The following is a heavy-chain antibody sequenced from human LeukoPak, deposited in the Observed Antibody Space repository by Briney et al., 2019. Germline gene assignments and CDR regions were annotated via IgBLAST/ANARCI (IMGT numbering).Heavy chain of an antibody. Sequence: GSLRLSCTTSGVTFGDYAMSWIRQPPGKGLEWIGEINHSGSTNYNPSLKSRVTISVDTSKNQFSLKLSSVTAADTAVYYCARGTFGELSLFDPWGQGTLVTVSS. CDR1: GVTFGDYA. D-gene: IGHD3-10*01. J-gene: IGHJ5*02. CDR2: INHSGST. CDR3: ARGTFGELSLFDP. V-gene: IGHV4-34*01.